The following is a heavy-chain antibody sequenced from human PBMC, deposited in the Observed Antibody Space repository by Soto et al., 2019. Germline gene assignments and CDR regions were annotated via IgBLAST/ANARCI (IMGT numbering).Heavy chain of an antibody. V-gene: IGHV1-46*01. CDR1: GYTFTSYY. CDR2: INPSGGST. CDR3: ARQQAMDY. J-gene: IGHJ4*02. Sequence: ASVKVSCKASGYTFTSYYMHWVRQAPGQGLEWMGIINPSGGSTSYAQNFQGRVTMTRNTSITTAYMELNSLKSEDTAVYYCARQQAMDYWGQGTLVTVSS.